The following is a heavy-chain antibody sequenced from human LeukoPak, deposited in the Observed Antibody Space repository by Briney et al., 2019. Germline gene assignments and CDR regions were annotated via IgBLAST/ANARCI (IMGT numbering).Heavy chain of an antibody. J-gene: IGHJ5*02. CDR2: INRDGTGT. CDR1: GFIFSDYW. Sequence: GGSLRLSCAPSGFIFSDYWFHWVRQTPGQGLVWVAAINRDGTGTSHADSVRGRFTVSRDNAKNSLYLQMNSLRAEDTAVYCCARDGAPGFRYFDWLPGNWFDPWGQGTLVTVSS. V-gene: IGHV3-74*01. D-gene: IGHD3-9*01. CDR3: ARDGAPGFRYFDWLPGNWFDP.